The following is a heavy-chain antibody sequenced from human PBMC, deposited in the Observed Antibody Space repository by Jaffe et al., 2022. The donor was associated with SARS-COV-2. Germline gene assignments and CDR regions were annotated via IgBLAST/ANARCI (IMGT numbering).Heavy chain of an antibody. CDR2: INPSGGST. D-gene: IGHD3-9*01. CDR1: GYTFTSYY. V-gene: IGHV1-46*01. Sequence: QVQLVQSGAEVKKPGASVKVSCKASGYTFTSYYMHWVRQAPGQGLEWMGIINPSGGSTSYAQKFQGRVTMTRDTSTSTVYMELSSLRSEDTAVYYCARGSFEYSSSFGPFLRYFDSYPISANYYYGMDVWGQGTTVTVSS. CDR3: ARGSFEYSSSFGPFLRYFDSYPISANYYYGMDV. J-gene: IGHJ6*02.